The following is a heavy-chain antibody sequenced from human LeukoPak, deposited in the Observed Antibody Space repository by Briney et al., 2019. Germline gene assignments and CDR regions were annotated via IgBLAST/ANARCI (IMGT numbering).Heavy chain of an antibody. J-gene: IGHJ4*02. CDR1: AFTFSSYA. CDR3: AKAWALTYLGGVDS. Sequence: GGSLRLSCAASAFTFSSYAMAWVRQAPGKGLEGVSTLSGTGGNTYYADSVRGRFTISRDNSKNTLYLQMNSLRAEDTAVYYCAKAWALTYLGGVDSWGQGTLVTVSS. CDR2: LSGTGGNT. D-gene: IGHD2-21*02. V-gene: IGHV3-23*01.